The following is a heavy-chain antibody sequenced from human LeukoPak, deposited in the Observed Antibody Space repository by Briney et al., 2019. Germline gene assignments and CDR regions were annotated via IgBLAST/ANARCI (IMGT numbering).Heavy chain of an antibody. CDR1: GYTFTSYY. D-gene: IGHD3-3*01. V-gene: IGHV1-46*01. CDR2: INPSGGST. CDR3: ARDSTIFGVVIPSVY. Sequence: ASVKVSCKASGYTFTSYYMHWVRQAPGQGLEWMGIINPSGGSTSYAQKFQGRVTMTRDMSTSTVYMELSSLRSEDTAGYYCARDSTIFGVVIPSVYWGQGTLVTVSS. J-gene: IGHJ4*02.